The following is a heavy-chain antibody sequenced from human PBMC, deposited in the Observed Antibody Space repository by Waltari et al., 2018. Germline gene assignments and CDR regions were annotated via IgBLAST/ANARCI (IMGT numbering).Heavy chain of an antibody. CDR1: GGSLSSSSYY. D-gene: IGHD3-10*01. V-gene: IGHV4-39*01. Sequence: QLQLQESGPGLVKPSETLSLTCTVSGGSLSSSSYYWGGIRQPPGKGLECIGGIYYSGRTYDNQSRKGSATMSVATSQTEFARTRCSVTAADTAVYDCASLRARWFGVYYWGQGTLVTVSS. CDR2: IYYSGRT. CDR3: ASLRARWFGVYY. J-gene: IGHJ4*02.